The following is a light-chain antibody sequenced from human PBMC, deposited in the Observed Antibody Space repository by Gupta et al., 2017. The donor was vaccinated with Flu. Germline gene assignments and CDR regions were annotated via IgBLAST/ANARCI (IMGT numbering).Light chain of an antibody. V-gene: IGLV2-18*02. J-gene: IGLJ1*01. CDR1: SSDVGSYNR. Sequence: QSALTQPPSVSGSPGQSVTISCTGTSSDVGSYNRVSWYQQPPGTAPKLMIYEVSNRPSGVPDRFSGSKSGNTASLTISGLQAEDEADEYCSSYTSSSTYVFGTGTKVTVL. CDR2: EVS. CDR3: SSYTSSSTYV.